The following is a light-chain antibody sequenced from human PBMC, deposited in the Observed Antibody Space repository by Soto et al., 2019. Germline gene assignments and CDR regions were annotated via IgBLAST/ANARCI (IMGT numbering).Light chain of an antibody. CDR1: SSDVGGYNY. V-gene: IGLV2-14*01. CDR2: DVS. Sequence: QSVLTQPASVSGSPGQSITISCTGTSSDVGGYNYVSWYQQHPGKAPKLMIYDVSNRPSGVSNRFSGSKSGNTASLTISGLEDGFEADDYCSLYTRGSTSGYVLGAGARVTGL. CDR3: SLYTRGSTSGYV. J-gene: IGLJ1*01.